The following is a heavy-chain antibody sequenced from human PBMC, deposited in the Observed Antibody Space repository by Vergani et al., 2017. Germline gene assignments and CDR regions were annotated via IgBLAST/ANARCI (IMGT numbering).Heavy chain of an antibody. Sequence: EVQLVESGGGLVQPGRSLRLSCAASGFTFDDYAMHWVRQAPGKGLEWVSGISWNSGSIGYADSVKGRFTISRDNAKNSLYLQMNSLRAEDTALYYCARVDDFWTLDYWGQGTLVTVSS. V-gene: IGHV3-9*01. D-gene: IGHD3-3*01. CDR1: GFTFDDYA. CDR2: ISWNSGSI. CDR3: ARVDDFWTLDY. J-gene: IGHJ4*02.